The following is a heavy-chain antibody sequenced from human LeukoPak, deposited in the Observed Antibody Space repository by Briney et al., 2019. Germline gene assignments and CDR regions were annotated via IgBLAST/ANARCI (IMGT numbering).Heavy chain of an antibody. V-gene: IGHV3-74*01. D-gene: IGHD2-15*01. J-gene: IGHJ4*02. CDR1: GSTFSTHW. Sequence: GGSLRLSCAASGSTFSTHWMHWVRQAPRKGLVWVSRINADGGFTSYADSVKGRFTISRDNTENTLYLQMNSLTAEDTAVYYCARDPGISGVDYWGLGTLVTVSS. CDR3: ARDPGISGVDY. CDR2: INADGGFT.